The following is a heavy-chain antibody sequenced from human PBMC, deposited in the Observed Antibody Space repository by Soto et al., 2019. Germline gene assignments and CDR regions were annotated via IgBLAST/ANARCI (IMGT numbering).Heavy chain of an antibody. J-gene: IGHJ4*02. V-gene: IGHV3-23*01. CDR2: ISGSGERT. CDR3: AKVKEGATDY. D-gene: IGHD1-26*01. Sequence: EVQLLESGGGLVQPGGSLRLSCAASEFTFSSYAMSWVRQAPGKGLEWVSIISGSGERTYYADSVKGRLTISRDNSKNTLYLQMNSLRAEDTAVYCCAKVKEGATDYWGQGTLVTVSS. CDR1: EFTFSSYA.